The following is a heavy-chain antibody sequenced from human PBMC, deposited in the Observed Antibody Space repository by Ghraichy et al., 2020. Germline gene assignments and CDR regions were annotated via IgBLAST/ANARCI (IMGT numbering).Heavy chain of an antibody. CDR3: ARGSGYPHYDY. V-gene: IGHV3-74*01. Sequence: LSLTCAASGFTFRSYWMHWVRQPPGKGLVWVSRINSDGSSISYADSVKGRFTISRDNAKNTLYLQMNSLRAEDTAVYYCARGSGYPHYDYWGQGTLVTVSS. J-gene: IGHJ4*02. CDR1: GFTFRSYW. D-gene: IGHD3-3*01. CDR2: INSDGSSI.